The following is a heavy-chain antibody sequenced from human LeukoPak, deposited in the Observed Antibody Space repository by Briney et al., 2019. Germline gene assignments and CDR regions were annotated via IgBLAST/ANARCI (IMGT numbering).Heavy chain of an antibody. Sequence: ASVTVSCTASGYTFTSYAMNWVRQAPGQGLEWMGWINTNTGNPTYAQGFTGRFVFSLDTSVSTAYLQISSLKAEDTAVYYCAGGLGSSSWYYFDYWGQGTLVTVSS. V-gene: IGHV7-4-1*02. J-gene: IGHJ4*02. CDR3: AGGLGSSSWYYFDY. CDR2: INTNTGNP. CDR1: GYTFTSYA. D-gene: IGHD6-13*01.